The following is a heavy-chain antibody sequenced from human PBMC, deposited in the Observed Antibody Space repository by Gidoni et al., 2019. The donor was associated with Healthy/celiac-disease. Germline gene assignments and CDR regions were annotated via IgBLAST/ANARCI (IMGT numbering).Heavy chain of an antibody. CDR1: GGSISSGGYS. V-gene: IGHV4-30-2*01. J-gene: IGHJ4*02. Sequence: QLQLQESGSGLVKPSQTLSLTCAGPGGSISSGGYSWSWIRPPPGKGLEWIGYIYHSGSTYYNPSLKSRVTISVDRSKNQFSLKLSSVTAADTAVYYCARGGRRYFDYWGQGTLVTVSS. CDR3: ARGGRRYFDY. CDR2: IYHSGST.